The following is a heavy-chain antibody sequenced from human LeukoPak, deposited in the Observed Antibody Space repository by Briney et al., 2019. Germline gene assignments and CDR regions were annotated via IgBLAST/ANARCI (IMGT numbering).Heavy chain of an antibody. J-gene: IGHJ2*01. CDR2: ISGSGGDV. Sequence: GGSQSLSCAASGFSFDNYAMTWVRQAPGKGLEWVSTISGSGGDVAYADSVKGRFTISRDNAKNTLYLQMNSLRTEDAAVYYCARAGNYYFDLWGRGTQVTVSS. CDR1: GFSFDNYA. V-gene: IGHV3-23*01. CDR3: ARAGNYYFDL. D-gene: IGHD1-7*01.